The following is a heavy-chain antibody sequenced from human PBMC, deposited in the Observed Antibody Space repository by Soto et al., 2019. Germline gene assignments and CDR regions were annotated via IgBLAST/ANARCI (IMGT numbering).Heavy chain of an antibody. CDR2: IWNDGSNK. V-gene: IGHV3-33*01. D-gene: IGHD2-21*01. CDR3: ARDGRDSKGFDY. Sequence: QVQLVESGGGVVQPGRSLRLSCAASGFTFSDYGMHWVRQAPGKGLEWGAAIWNDGSNKYYADSVKGRFTISRDNSKNTLYLQMISLRAEDTAVYYCARDGRDSKGFDYWGQGTLVTVSS. CDR1: GFTFSDYG. J-gene: IGHJ4*02.